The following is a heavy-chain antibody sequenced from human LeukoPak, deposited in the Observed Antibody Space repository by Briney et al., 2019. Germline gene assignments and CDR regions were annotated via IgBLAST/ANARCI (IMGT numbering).Heavy chain of an antibody. CDR3: GRRGDDSSGYYPY. Sequence: PSETLSLTCTVSGGSIRSYYWSWIRQPPGKGLEWIGYIYYSGNTNYDPSLKGRVTMSVDTSKNQFSLKMSSVTAADTAVYYCGRRGDDSSGYYPYWGQGTLVTVSS. D-gene: IGHD3-22*01. CDR1: GGSIRSYY. V-gene: IGHV4-59*01. J-gene: IGHJ4*02. CDR2: IYYSGNT.